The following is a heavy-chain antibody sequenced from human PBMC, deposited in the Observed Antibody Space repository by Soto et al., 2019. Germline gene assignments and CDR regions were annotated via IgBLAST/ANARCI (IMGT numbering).Heavy chain of an antibody. D-gene: IGHD3-3*01. CDR2: ISVGRDSI. J-gene: IGHJ4*02. V-gene: IGHV3-48*02. Sequence: EVQLVESGGGLVQPGGSLRLSCAASGFTFSSYSMNWVRQAPGKGLECVSYISVGRDSIYYADSVKGRFTISSDNAKNSRALHMNSLRYDDTAGYYSVRDVWSGYYLSSDYWRLAIPVTVPS. CDR3: VRDVWSGYYLSSDY. CDR1: GFTFSSYS.